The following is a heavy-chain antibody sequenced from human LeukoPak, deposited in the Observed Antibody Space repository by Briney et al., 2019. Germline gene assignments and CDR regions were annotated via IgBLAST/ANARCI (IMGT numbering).Heavy chain of an antibody. D-gene: IGHD1-14*01. Sequence: ASVNVSCKTSGYTFTTYGISWVGQAPGQGLEWMGWISAYNGNTNYAQKVQGRVTMTTDTSTSTAFMELRSLTFDDTAVYYCARDARAPRLTPDDWGQGTLVTASS. V-gene: IGHV1-18*01. J-gene: IGHJ4*02. CDR1: GYTFTTYG. CDR3: ARDARAPRLTPDD. CDR2: ISAYNGNT.